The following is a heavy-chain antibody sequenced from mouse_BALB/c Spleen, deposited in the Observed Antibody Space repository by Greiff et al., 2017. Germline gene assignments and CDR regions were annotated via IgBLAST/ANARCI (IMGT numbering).Heavy chain of an antibody. CDR3: ARFVVANAMDY. D-gene: IGHD1-1*01. CDR2: INPSTGYT. J-gene: IGHJ4*01. V-gene: IGHV1-7*01. Sequence: VQLQQSGAELAKPGASVKMSCKASGYTFTSYWMHWVKQRPGQGLEWIGYINPSTGYTEYNQKFKDKATLTADKSSSTAYMQLSSLTSEDSAVYYCARFVVANAMDYWGQGTSVTVSS. CDR1: GYTFTSYW.